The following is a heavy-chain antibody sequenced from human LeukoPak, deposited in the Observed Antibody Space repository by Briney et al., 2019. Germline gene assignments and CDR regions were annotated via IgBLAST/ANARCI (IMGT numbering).Heavy chain of an antibody. D-gene: IGHD3-10*01. CDR2: LKQDGSEE. J-gene: IGHJ4*02. CDR1: GFTFSNYW. V-gene: IGHV3-7*05. CDR3: ARESYSFDS. Sequence: GGSLRLSCVASGFTFSNYWMNWVRRAPGKGLEWVANLKQDGSEEYYVDSVKGRFTISRDNAKNSLYLQMNSLRAEDTAVYYCARESYSFDSWGQGTLVTVSS.